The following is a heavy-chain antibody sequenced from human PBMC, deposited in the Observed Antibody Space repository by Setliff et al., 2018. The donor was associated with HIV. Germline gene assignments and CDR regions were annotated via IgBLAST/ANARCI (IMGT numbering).Heavy chain of an antibody. V-gene: IGHV4-39*07. D-gene: IGHD3-10*01. Sequence: PSETLSLTCTVSGGSISSSSYYWGWIRQPPGKGLEWIGSIYYTGSTNYNPSLKSRVTISVDTSKKQFSLRLNSVTAADTAVYYCARQGTAIRWFDPWGQGTLVTVS. J-gene: IGHJ5*02. CDR2: IYYTGST. CDR3: ARQGTAIRWFDP. CDR1: GGSISSSSYY.